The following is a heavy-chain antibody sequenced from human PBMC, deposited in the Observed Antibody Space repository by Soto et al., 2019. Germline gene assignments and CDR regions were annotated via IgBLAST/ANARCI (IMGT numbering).Heavy chain of an antibody. D-gene: IGHD6-19*01. CDR3: ARLYSSGWYGPGRY. Sequence: EVQLVESGGGVVRPGGSLRLSCAASGFTFDDYGMSWVRQAPGKGLAWVSGINWNGGSTGYADSVKGRFSISRDNAKNSLYLQMNSLRAEDTALYYCARLYSSGWYGPGRYWGQGTLVTVSS. V-gene: IGHV3-20*04. CDR1: GFTFDDYG. J-gene: IGHJ4*02. CDR2: INWNGGST.